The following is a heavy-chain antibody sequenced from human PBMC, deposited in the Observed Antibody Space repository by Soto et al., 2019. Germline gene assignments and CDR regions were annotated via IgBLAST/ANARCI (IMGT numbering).Heavy chain of an antibody. CDR3: AKDLGHSSSWTLFDEWNWFDP. Sequence: PGGSLRLSCAASGFTFSSYGMHWVRQAPGKGLEWVAVISYDGSNKYYADSVKGRFTISRDNSKNTLYLQMNSLRAEDTAVYYCAKDLGHSSSWTLFDEWNWFDPWGQGTLVTVSS. CDR1: GFTFSSYG. D-gene: IGHD6-13*01. V-gene: IGHV3-30*18. J-gene: IGHJ5*02. CDR2: ISYDGSNK.